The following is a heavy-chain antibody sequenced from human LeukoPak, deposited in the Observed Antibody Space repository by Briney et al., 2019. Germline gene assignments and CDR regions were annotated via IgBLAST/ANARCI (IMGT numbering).Heavy chain of an antibody. CDR2: IRYDGNNK. J-gene: IGHJ4*02. V-gene: IGHV3-30*02. CDR1: GFTFDDYG. Sequence: GGSLRLSCAASGFTFDDYGMSWVRQAPGKGLEWVAFIRYDGNNKYYADSVKGRFTISRDNSKNTVYLQMNSLSSEDTAVFYCAKDSDSYGSTIDYWGQGTLVTVSS. CDR3: AKDSDSYGSTIDY. D-gene: IGHD5-18*01.